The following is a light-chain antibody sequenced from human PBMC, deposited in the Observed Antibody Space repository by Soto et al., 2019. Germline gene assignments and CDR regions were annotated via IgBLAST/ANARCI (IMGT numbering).Light chain of an antibody. Sequence: QSVLPQPASVSGSPGQSITIYCTGISSDVGGYNYVSWYQQHTGKAPKLMIYEVSNRPSGVSNRFSGSKSGNTASLTISGLQAEDEADYYCSSYTSSSTLVFGTGTKVTVL. CDR1: SSDVGGYNY. CDR3: SSYTSSSTLV. CDR2: EVS. J-gene: IGLJ1*01. V-gene: IGLV2-14*01.